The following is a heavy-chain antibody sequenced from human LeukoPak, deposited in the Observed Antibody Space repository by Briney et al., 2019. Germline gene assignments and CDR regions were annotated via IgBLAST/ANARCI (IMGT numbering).Heavy chain of an antibody. J-gene: IGHJ4*02. V-gene: IGHV4-59*01. CDR1: SGSISSYY. D-gene: IGHD6-13*01. CDR3: ATFHSSSWYLDY. Sequence: SETLSLTCTVSSGSISSYYWSWIRQPPGKGLEWIGYIYYSGSTNYNPSLKSRVTISVDTSKNQFSLKLSSVTAADTAVYYCATFHSSSWYLDYWGQGTLVTVSS. CDR2: IYYSGST.